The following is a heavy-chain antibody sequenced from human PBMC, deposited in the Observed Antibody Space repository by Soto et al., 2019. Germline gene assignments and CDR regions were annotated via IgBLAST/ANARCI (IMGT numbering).Heavy chain of an antibody. D-gene: IGHD1-1*01. CDR2: ISWNSGSI. CDR3: ASTVHRAPFQH. Sequence: ESGGGLVQPGRSLRLSCAASGFTFDDYAMHWVRQAPGKGLEWVSGISWNSGSIGYADSVKGRFTISRDNAKNSLYLQMNSLRAEDTALYYCASTVHRAPFQHWGQGTLVTVSS. V-gene: IGHV3-9*01. CDR1: GFTFDDYA. J-gene: IGHJ1*01.